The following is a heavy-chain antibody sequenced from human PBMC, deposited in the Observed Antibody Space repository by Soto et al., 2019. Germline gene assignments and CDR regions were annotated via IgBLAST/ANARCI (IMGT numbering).Heavy chain of an antibody. Sequence: EVQLVESGGDLVQPGGSLRLSCAASGFTFSSHWMHWVRRVPGKGLVWVSDINTDGGITGYADSVKGRFTISRDNAKNTLYLQMNGLRVEATSVYYCTREAGYCSRTSCYRRAFDSWGQGTMVTVSS. CDR3: TREAGYCSRTSCYRRAFDS. CDR1: GFTFSSHW. V-gene: IGHV3-74*01. CDR2: INTDGGIT. D-gene: IGHD2-2*01. J-gene: IGHJ3*02.